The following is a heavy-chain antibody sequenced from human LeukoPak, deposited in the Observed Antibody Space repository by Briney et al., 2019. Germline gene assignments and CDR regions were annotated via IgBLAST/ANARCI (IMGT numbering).Heavy chain of an antibody. CDR2: TYYRSKWYN. J-gene: IGHJ6*02. V-gene: IGHV6-1*01. Sequence: SQTLSLTCAISGDSVSSNSAAWNWIRQSPSRGLEWLGRTYYRSKWYNDYAVSVKSRITINPDTSKNQFSLQLNSVTPEDTAVYYCARDLDTAMGPDYYYYYGMDVWGQGTTVTVSS. CDR3: ARDLDTAMGPDYYYYYGMDV. CDR1: GDSVSSNSAA. D-gene: IGHD5-18*01.